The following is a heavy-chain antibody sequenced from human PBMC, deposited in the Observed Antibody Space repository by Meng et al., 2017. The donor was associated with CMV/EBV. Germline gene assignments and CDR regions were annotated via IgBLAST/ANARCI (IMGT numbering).Heavy chain of an antibody. V-gene: IGHV3-30*02. CDR3: AKDLLRYCSGGSCYSGDY. CDR2: IRYDGSNK. J-gene: IGHJ4*02. D-gene: IGHD2-15*01. CDR1: GFTFSSYG. Sequence: GGSLRLSCAASGFTFSSYGMHWVRQAPGKGLEWVAFIRYDGSNKYYADSVKGRFTISRDNSKNTLYLQMNSLRAEDTAVYYCAKDLLRYCSGGSCYSGDYWGQGTLVTVSS.